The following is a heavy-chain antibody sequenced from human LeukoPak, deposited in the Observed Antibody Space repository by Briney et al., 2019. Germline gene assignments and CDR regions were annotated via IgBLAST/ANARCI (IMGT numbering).Heavy chain of an antibody. CDR1: GFTFDDYA. Sequence: GRSLRLSCAASGFTFDDYAMHWVRQAPGKGLEWVSGISLNSGSIGYADSVKGRFTISRDNAKNSLYLQMNSLRAEDTALYYCAKDISSGGYYDILTGPDYWGQGTLVTVSS. CDR2: ISLNSGSI. CDR3: AKDISSGGYYDILTGPDY. J-gene: IGHJ4*02. V-gene: IGHV3-9*01. D-gene: IGHD3-9*01.